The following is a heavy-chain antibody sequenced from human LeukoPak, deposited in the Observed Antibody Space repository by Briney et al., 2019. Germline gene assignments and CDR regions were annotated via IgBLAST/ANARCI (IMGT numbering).Heavy chain of an antibody. CDR2: ISSSSSYI. Sequence: ETLSLTCTVSGGSFGGSQYWGWFRQAPGKGLAWVSSISSSSSYIYYADSVKGRFTISRDNAKNSLYLQMNSLRAEDTAVYYCARGLLRGMAFDIWGQGTMVTVSS. CDR1: GGSFGGSQ. V-gene: IGHV3-21*01. J-gene: IGHJ3*02. CDR3: ARGLLRGMAFDI. D-gene: IGHD1-14*01.